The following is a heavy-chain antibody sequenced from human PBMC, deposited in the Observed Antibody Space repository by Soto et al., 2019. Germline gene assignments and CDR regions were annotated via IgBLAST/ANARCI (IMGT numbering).Heavy chain of an antibody. CDR2: IIPIFGTA. V-gene: IGHV1-69*13. CDR3: ARDPTENYYDSSGQPN. Sequence: ASVKVSCKASGYTFTSYGISWVRQAPGQGLEWMGGIIPIFGTANYAQKFQGRVTITADESTSTAYMELSSLRSEDTAVYYCARDPTENYYDSSGQPNWGQGTLVTVSS. J-gene: IGHJ4*02. D-gene: IGHD3-22*01. CDR1: GYTFTSYG.